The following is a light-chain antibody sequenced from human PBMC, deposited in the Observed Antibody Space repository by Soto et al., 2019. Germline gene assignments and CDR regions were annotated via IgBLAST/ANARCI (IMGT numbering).Light chain of an antibody. Sequence: AIGMTQSPSSLSASTGDRVSITCRASQGISSYLAWYQQKPGKAPKLLIYAASTLQSGVPSRFSGSGSGTDFTLTISCLQSEDFATYYCQQYYSYPPTFGQGTK. CDR2: AAS. J-gene: IGKJ1*01. V-gene: IGKV1-8*01. CDR3: QQYYSYPPT. CDR1: QGISSY.